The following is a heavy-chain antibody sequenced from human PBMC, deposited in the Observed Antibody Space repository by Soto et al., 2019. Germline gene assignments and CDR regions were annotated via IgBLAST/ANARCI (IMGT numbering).Heavy chain of an antibody. CDR1: GFTFSSYS. Sequence: PGGSLRLSCAASGFTFSSYSMNWVRQAPGKGLEWVAYINNNGSDKDYADSVKGRFTISRDNSRNTLFLQMNSLRAEDTAVYYCARDYYKYYDSSGYYRSPAYWGQGTLVTVSS. J-gene: IGHJ4*02. V-gene: IGHV3-30-3*01. CDR3: ARDYYKYYDSSGYYRSPAY. D-gene: IGHD3-22*01. CDR2: INNNGSDK.